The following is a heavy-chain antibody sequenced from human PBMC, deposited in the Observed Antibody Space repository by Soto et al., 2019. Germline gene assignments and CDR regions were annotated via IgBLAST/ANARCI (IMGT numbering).Heavy chain of an antibody. J-gene: IGHJ6*02. Sequence: PSQTLSLTCVISGDSVSSNSAAWNWIRQSPSRGLEWLGRTYYRSKWYNDYAVSVKSRITINPDTSKNQFSLQLNSVTPEDTAVYYCAREGWPAAAPEYYGMDVWGQGTTVTVSS. CDR1: GDSVSSNSAA. V-gene: IGHV6-1*01. CDR3: AREGWPAAAPEYYGMDV. D-gene: IGHD6-13*01. CDR2: TYYRSKWYN.